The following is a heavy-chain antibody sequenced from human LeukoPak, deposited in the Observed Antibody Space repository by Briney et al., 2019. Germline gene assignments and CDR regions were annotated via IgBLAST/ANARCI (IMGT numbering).Heavy chain of an antibody. J-gene: IGHJ4*02. Sequence: GGSLRLSCAASGFTFSSYAMSWVRQAPGKGLEWVSAISGSGGSTYYADSVKGRFTISRDNSKNTLYLQMNSLRAEDTAIYYCARDYYDRSGYYYGQNWGQGTLVTVSS. CDR1: GFTFSSYA. V-gene: IGHV3-23*01. D-gene: IGHD3-22*01. CDR3: ARDYYDRSGYYYGQN. CDR2: ISGSGGST.